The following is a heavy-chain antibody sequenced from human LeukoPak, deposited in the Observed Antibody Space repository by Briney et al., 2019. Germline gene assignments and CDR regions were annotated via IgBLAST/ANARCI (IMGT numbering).Heavy chain of an antibody. V-gene: IGHV3-64*01. CDR2: IPSNGGST. CDR3: AREGGGYYGSSGYYYPY. Sequence: GGSLRLSCAASGFTFSSYAMHWVRQAPGKGLEYVSAIPSNGGSTYYANSVKGRFTISRDNSKNTLYLQMGSLRAEDMAVYYCAREGGGYYGSSGYYYPYWGQGTLVTVCS. J-gene: IGHJ4*02. CDR1: GFTFSSYA. D-gene: IGHD3-22*01.